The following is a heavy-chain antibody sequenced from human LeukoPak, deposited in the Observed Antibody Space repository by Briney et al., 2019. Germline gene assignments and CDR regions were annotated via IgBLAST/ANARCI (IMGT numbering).Heavy chain of an antibody. CDR1: GGSISSNNYY. J-gene: IGHJ4*02. CDR2: IYYSGST. D-gene: IGHD3-22*01. Sequence: SETLSLTCTVSGGSISSNNYYWGWIRQPPGKGLEWIGSIYYSGSTYNNPSLKSRVTISVDTTKNQFSLKLTSVTAADTAVYYCASSPSGYWSNFDCWGQGTLVTVSS. CDR3: ASSPSGYWSNFDC. V-gene: IGHV4-39*01.